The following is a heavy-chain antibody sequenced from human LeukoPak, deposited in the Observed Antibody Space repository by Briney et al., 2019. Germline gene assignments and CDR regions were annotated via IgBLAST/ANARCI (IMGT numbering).Heavy chain of an antibody. CDR1: GGSISSGSYY. CDR3: ARLLGYSSSWYEGYFDY. J-gene: IGHJ4*02. V-gene: IGHV4-39*01. D-gene: IGHD6-13*01. Sequence: SETLSLTCTVSGGSISSGSYYWGWIRQPPGKGLEWIGSIYYSGSTYYNPSLKSRVTTSVDTSKNQFSLKLSSVTAADTAVYYCARLLGYSSSWYEGYFDYWGQGTLVTVSS. CDR2: IYYSGST.